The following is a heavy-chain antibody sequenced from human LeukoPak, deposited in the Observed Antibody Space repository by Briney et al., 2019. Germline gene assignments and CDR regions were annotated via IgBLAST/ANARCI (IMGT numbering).Heavy chain of an antibody. D-gene: IGHD1-1*01. CDR1: GGTFSGYY. J-gene: IGHJ4*02. CDR2: INHSGST. CDR3: ARGPLNEEIDY. Sequence: SETLSLTCAVYGGTFSGYYWTWIRQATGKGLEWIGEINHSGSTNYNPSLKSRVTISVDTSKNQFSLKLSSVTAADTAVYYCARGPLNEEIDYWGQGTLVTVSS. V-gene: IGHV4-34*01.